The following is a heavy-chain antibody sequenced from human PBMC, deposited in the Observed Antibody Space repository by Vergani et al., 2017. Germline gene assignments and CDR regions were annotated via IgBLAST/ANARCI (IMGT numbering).Heavy chain of an antibody. CDR3: ARVLRAWRLTIFGVVRFDP. J-gene: IGHJ5*02. CDR2: IYYSGST. CDR1: GGSISSGGYY. V-gene: IGHV4-31*03. D-gene: IGHD3-3*01. Sequence: QVQLQESGPGLVKPSQTLSLTCTVSGGSISSGGYYWSWIRQHPGKGLEWIGYIYYSGSTNYNPSLKSRVTISVDTSKNQFSLKLSSVTAADTAVYYCARVLRAWRLTIFGVVRFDPWGQGTLVTVSS.